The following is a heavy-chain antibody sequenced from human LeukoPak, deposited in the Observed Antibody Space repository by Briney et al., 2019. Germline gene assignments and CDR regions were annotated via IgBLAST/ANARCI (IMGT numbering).Heavy chain of an antibody. D-gene: IGHD3-3*01. V-gene: IGHV4-34*01. Sequence: SETLSLTCAVYGGSFSGYYWSWIRQPPGKGLEWIGEINHSGSTNYNPSLKSRVTISVDTSKNQFSLKLSSVTAADTAAYYCARTYYDFWSGSYYYYMDVWGKGTTVTVSS. CDR2: INHSGST. CDR1: GGSFSGYY. CDR3: ARTYYDFWSGSYYYYMDV. J-gene: IGHJ6*03.